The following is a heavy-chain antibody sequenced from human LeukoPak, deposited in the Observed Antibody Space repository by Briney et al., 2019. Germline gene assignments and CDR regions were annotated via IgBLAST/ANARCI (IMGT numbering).Heavy chain of an antibody. CDR2: ISYDGSNK. CDR1: GFTFSSYW. D-gene: IGHD2-2*03. Sequence: GGSLRLSCAASGFTFSSYWMHWVRQPPGKGLEWVAVISYDGSNKYYADSVKGRFTISRDNSKNTLYLQMNSLRAEDTAVYYCAKWIRGPSDGLQHWGQGTLVTVSS. V-gene: IGHV3-30*18. CDR3: AKWIRGPSDGLQH. J-gene: IGHJ1*01.